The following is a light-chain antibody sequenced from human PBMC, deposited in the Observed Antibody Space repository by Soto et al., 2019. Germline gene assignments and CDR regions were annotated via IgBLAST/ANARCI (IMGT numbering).Light chain of an antibody. CDR3: QVWDSSSEQQV. J-gene: IGLJ3*02. V-gene: IGLV3-21*01. CDR2: YDT. CDR1: NMGSES. Sequence: SYELTQPPSVSVAPGKTASISCGGNNMGSESVNWYQQKPGQSPVLVIYYDTDRPSGNPERFSGSNSGNTATLTISRVEAGDEADYYCQVWDSSSEQQVFGGGTKLTVL.